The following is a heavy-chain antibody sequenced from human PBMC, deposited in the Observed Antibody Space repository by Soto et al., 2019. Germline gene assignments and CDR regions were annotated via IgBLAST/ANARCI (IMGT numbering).Heavy chain of an antibody. D-gene: IGHD3-10*01. Sequence: GGSLRLSCSASGFTFSSYAMHWVRQAPGKGLEYVSAISSNGGSTYYADSVKGRFTISRDNSKNTLYLQMSSLRAEDTAVYYCVKDSKPITVAVIVLLWFGESQYFDYWGQGTLVTVSS. CDR2: ISSNGGST. J-gene: IGHJ4*02. V-gene: IGHV3-64D*06. CDR1: GFTFSSYA. CDR3: VKDSKPITVAVIVLLWFGESQYFDY.